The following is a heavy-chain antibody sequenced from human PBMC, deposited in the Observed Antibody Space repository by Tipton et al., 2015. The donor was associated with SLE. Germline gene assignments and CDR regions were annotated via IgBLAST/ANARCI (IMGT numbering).Heavy chain of an antibody. CDR1: GYSISSGYY. CDR2: IRYDGSNK. V-gene: IGHV3-30*02. Sequence: LSLTCAVSGYSISSGYYWDWIRQPPGKGLEWVAFIRYDGSNKYYADSVKGRFTISRDNSKNTLYLQMNSLRAEDTAVYYCAKTWAVTTRRYFDYWDQGTLVTVSS. J-gene: IGHJ4*02. D-gene: IGHD4-17*01. CDR3: AKTWAVTTRRYFDY.